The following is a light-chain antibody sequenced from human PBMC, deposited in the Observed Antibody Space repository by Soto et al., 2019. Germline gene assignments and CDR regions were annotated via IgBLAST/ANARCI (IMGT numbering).Light chain of an antibody. CDR2: GAA. Sequence: DNVLTQSPGTLSLSPGEGVTLSCRASQSVSSSFLACYQQKPGQAPRRLIYGAASRATGIPDRFTGSGSGTDFTLTISRLEPEDFAGYYCQQYGSSRWTFGQGTKVDIK. CDR1: QSVSSSF. CDR3: QQYGSSRWT. J-gene: IGKJ1*01. V-gene: IGKV3-20*01.